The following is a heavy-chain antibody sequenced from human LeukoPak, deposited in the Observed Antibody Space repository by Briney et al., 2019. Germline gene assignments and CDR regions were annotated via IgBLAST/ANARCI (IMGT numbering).Heavy chain of an antibody. V-gene: IGHV4-39*01. CDR3: ARIRQLAIFDY. Sequence: SETLSLTCTVSGGSISSSGKYGAWIRQPPGKGLEWMGSMFYSGTTYYNPSLKSRVTISVDTSKKQFSLKLSSVTAADTAVYYCARIRQLAIFDYWGQGTLVTVSS. CDR2: MFYSGTT. CDR1: GGSISSSGKY. D-gene: IGHD6-13*01. J-gene: IGHJ4*02.